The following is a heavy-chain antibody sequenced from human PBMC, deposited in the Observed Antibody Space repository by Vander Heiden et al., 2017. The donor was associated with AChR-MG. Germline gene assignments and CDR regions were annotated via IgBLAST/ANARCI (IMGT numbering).Heavy chain of an antibody. CDR3: ARDRYSYYDFWSGYYTGYYYYGMDV. CDR1: GYTFTGSY. Sequence: QVQLVQSGAEVQKPGASVKVSCKASGYTFTGSYMHWVRQAPGQGLEWMGWINPNSGGTNYALKFQGRVTMTRDTSVSTAYMELSRLRSDDTAVYYCARDRYSYYDFWSGYYTGYYYYGMDVWGQGTTVTVSS. CDR2: INPNSGGT. D-gene: IGHD3-3*01. J-gene: IGHJ6*02. V-gene: IGHV1-2*02.